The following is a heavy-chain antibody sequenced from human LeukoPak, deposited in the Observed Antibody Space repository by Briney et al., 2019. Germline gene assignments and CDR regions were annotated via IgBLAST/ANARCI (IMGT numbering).Heavy chain of an antibody. J-gene: IGHJ3*02. CDR2: IYYSGST. CDR3: ARIAAPIAFDI. CDR1: GGSISSYY. Sequence: SETLSLTCTVSGGSISSYYWSWIRQPPGKGLEWIGYIYYSGSTNYNPSLKSRVTISVDTSKNQFSLKLSSVTAADTAVYYCARIAAPIAFDIWGQGTMVTVSS. V-gene: IGHV4-59*08. D-gene: IGHD6-13*01.